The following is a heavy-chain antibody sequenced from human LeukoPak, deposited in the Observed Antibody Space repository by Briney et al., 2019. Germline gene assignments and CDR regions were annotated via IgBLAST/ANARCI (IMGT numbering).Heavy chain of an antibody. D-gene: IGHD2-2*01. CDR3: ARQYQLLGGDAFDI. Sequence: GASVKVSCKASGYTFTGYYMHWVLQAPGQGLEWMGWINPNSGGTNYAQKFQGRVTMTRDTSFSTAYMELSRLRSDDTAVYYCARQYQLLGGDAFDIWGQGTMVTVSS. J-gene: IGHJ3*02. V-gene: IGHV1-2*02. CDR2: INPNSGGT. CDR1: GYTFTGYY.